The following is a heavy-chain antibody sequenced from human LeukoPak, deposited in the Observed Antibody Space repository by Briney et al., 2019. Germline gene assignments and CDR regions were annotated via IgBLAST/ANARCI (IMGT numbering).Heavy chain of an antibody. D-gene: IGHD5-18*01. CDR1: GYTLTELS. CDR3: ATLPIQLWFRNPHADY. Sequence: ASVKVSCKVSGYTLTELSMHWVRQAPGKGLEWMGGFDPEDGETIYAQKFQGRVTMTEDTSTDTAYMELSSLRSEDTAVYYCATLPIQLWFRNPHADYWGQGTLVTVSS. V-gene: IGHV1-24*01. CDR2: FDPEDGET. J-gene: IGHJ4*02.